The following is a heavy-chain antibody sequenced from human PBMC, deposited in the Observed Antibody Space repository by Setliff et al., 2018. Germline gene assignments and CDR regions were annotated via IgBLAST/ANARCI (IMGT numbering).Heavy chain of an antibody. CDR2: IYTSGST. CDR1: GGSISSYY. D-gene: IGHD3-3*01. J-gene: IGHJ5*02. CDR3: SRSYYNFWSGYYRVNWFDP. Sequence: SETLSLTCTVSGGSISSYYWSWIRQPAGKGLEWIGRIYTSGSTNYNPSLKSRVTMSVDTSQHQFSLKLSSVTAADTAVYYCSRSYYNFWSGYYRVNWFDPWGQGTLVTVSS. V-gene: IGHV4-4*07.